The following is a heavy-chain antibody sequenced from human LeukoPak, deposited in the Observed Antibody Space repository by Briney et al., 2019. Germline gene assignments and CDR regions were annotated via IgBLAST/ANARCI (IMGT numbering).Heavy chain of an antibody. D-gene: IGHD2-8*01. CDR1: GYTFTSYD. CDR3: ARAIRRSCTNGVCYIGY. CDR2: MNPNSGNT. Sequence: GASVKVSCKASGYTFTSYDINWVRQATGQGLEWMGWMNPNSGNTGYAQKFQGRVTMTRSTSISTAYMELSSLRSEDTAVYYCARAIRRSCTNGVCYIGYWGQGTLVTVSS. J-gene: IGHJ4*02. V-gene: IGHV1-8*01.